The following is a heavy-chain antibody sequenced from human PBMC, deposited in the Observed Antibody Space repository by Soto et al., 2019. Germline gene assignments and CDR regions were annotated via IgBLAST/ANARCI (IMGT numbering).Heavy chain of an antibody. CDR2: IIPIFGTA. CDR1: GGTFSSYA. CDR3: ARPLRFLEWSTYGMDV. J-gene: IGHJ6*02. Sequence: QVQLVQSGAEVKKPGSSVKVSCKASGGTFSSYAISWVRQAPGQGLEWMGGIIPIFGTANYAQKFQGRVPITADKSTSTAYMELSSLRSEDTAVYYCARPLRFLEWSTYGMDVWGQGTTVTVSS. V-gene: IGHV1-69*06. D-gene: IGHD3-3*01.